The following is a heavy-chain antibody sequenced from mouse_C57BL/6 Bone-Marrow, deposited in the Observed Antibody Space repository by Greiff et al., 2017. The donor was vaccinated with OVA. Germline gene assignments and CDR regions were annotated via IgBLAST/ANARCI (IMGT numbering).Heavy chain of an antibody. CDR2: ISSGSSTI. CDR3: ARWGDYWYFDV. CDR1: GFTFSDYG. J-gene: IGHJ1*03. D-gene: IGHD2-13*01. Sequence: EVQLVESGGGLVKPGGSLKLSCAASGFTFSDYGMHWVRQAPEKGLEWVAYISSGSSTIYYADTVKGRFTISRDNAKNTLFLQMTSLRSEDTAMYYCARWGDYWYFDVWGTGTTVTVSS. V-gene: IGHV5-17*01.